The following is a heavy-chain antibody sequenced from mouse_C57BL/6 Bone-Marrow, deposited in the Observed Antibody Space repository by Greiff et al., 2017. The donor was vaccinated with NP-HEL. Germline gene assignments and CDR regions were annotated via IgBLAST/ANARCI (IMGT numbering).Heavy chain of an antibody. J-gene: IGHJ3*01. Sequence: VQLQQPGAELVRPGSSVKLSCKASGYTFTSYWMHWVKQRPIQGLEWIGNIDPSDSETHYNQKFKDKATLTVDKSSCTAYMQLSSLTSEDSAVYYYARGTYYYGSRGFAYWGQGTLVTVSA. CDR2: IDPSDSET. V-gene: IGHV1-52*01. D-gene: IGHD1-1*01. CDR3: ARGTYYYGSRGFAY. CDR1: GYTFTSYW.